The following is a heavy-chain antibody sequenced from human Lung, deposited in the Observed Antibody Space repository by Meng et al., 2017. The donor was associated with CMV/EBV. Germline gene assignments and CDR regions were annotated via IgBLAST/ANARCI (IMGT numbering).Heavy chain of an antibody. J-gene: IGHJ4*02. CDR3: ARGRGYCSSTNCYQNFDY. CDR1: GFTFSSYA. Sequence: ESXKISXAASGFTFSSYAMSWVRQAPGKGLEWVSAISGSGGSTYYADSVKGRFTISRDNAKKSLYLQMNSLRAEDTAVYYCARGRGYCSSTNCYQNFDYWGQGTXVTVSS. V-gene: IGHV3-23*01. CDR2: ISGSGGST. D-gene: IGHD2-2*01.